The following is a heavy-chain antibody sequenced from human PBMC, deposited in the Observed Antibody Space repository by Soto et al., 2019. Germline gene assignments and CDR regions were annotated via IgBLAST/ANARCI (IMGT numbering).Heavy chain of an antibody. CDR1: GYTFTSYD. J-gene: IGHJ6*03. CDR3: ARARYFDWLLSWHYYYYMDV. D-gene: IGHD3-9*01. V-gene: IGHV1-8*01. Sequence: ASVKVSCKASGYTFTSYDINWVRQATGQGLEWMGWMNPNSGNTGYAQKFRGRVTMTRNTSISTAYMELSSLRSEDTAVYYCARARYFDWLLSWHYYYYMDVWGKGTTVTVSS. CDR2: MNPNSGNT.